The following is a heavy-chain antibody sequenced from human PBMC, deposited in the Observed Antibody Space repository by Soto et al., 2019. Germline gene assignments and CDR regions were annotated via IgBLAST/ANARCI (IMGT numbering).Heavy chain of an antibody. D-gene: IGHD2-15*01. CDR1: GFTFDTYG. CDR2: IWYDGSNK. V-gene: IGHV3-33*01. Sequence: QVQLVESGGGVFQPGGSLRLSCTTSGFTFDTYGMHWVRQAPGKGLEWVAIIWYDGSNKYYADSVKGRFTISRDNSKNTLYLQMNSLRAEDTAVYYCARADCTGAYCYSWPFNYGVDVWGQGTTVTVSS. J-gene: IGHJ6*02. CDR3: ARADCTGAYCYSWPFNYGVDV.